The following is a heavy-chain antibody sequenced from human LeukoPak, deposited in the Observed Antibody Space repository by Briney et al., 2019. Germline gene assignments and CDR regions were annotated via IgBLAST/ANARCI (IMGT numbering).Heavy chain of an antibody. J-gene: IGHJ2*01. CDR1: GGSISSGGYY. V-gene: IGHV4-61*02. CDR3: AKSDLAAAGTWYFDL. CDR2: IYTSGST. Sequence: PSQTLSLTCTVSGGSISSGGYYWSWIRQPAGKGLEWIGRIYTSGSTNYNPSLKSRVTISVDKSKNQFSLKLSSVTAADTAVYYCAKSDLAAAGTWYFDLWGRGTLVTVSS. D-gene: IGHD6-13*01.